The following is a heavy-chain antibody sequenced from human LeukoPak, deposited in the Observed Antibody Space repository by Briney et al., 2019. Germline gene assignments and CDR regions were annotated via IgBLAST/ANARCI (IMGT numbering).Heavy chain of an antibody. V-gene: IGHV4-34*01. Sequence: PSETLSLTCAVYGGSFSGYYWSWIRQPPGKGLEWIGEINHSGSTNYNPSLKSRVTISVDTSKNQFSLKLSSVTAADTAVYYCAREVYYGSGSYYEGWFDPWGQGTLVTVSS. CDR2: INHSGST. J-gene: IGHJ5*02. D-gene: IGHD3-10*01. CDR3: AREVYYGSGSYYEGWFDP. CDR1: GGSFSGYY.